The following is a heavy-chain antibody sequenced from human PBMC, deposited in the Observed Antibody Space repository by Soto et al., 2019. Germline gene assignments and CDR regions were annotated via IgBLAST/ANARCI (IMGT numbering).Heavy chain of an antibody. CDR1: GYTFTNYG. D-gene: IGHD6-6*01. V-gene: IGHV1-18*01. J-gene: IGHJ6*03. CDR3: ARVRQLVSYFYYNMDV. CDR2: ISAYNGDT. Sequence: QVQLLQSGAEVKKPGASVNVSCKASGYTFTNYGITWVRQAPGQGLEWMGWISAYNGDTHYTQRLQGRVTMTTDTSTRTAYMELRGLRSDDTAVYYCARVRQLVSYFYYNMDVWGKGTTVTVSS.